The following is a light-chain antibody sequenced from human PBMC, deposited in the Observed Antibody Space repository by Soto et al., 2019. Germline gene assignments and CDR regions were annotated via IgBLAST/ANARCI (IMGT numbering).Light chain of an antibody. CDR3: QKYNSALWT. J-gene: IGKJ1*01. Sequence: DIQMTQSPSSLSASVGDRVTITCRASQGISNYLAWYQQKPGQVPKLLIYAASTLQSGVPSRFSGRRSATDFTLTISSLQPEDVATYYCQKYNSALWTFGQGTKVEIK. CDR1: QGISNY. V-gene: IGKV1-27*01. CDR2: AAS.